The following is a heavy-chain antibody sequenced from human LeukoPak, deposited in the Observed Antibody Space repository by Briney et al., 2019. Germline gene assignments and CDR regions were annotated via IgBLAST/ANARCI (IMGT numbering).Heavy chain of an antibody. CDR1: GGTFGSYA. Sequence: ASVKVSCKASGGTFGSYAISWVRQAPGQGLEWMGGIIPIFGTANYAQKFQGRVTITTDESTSTAYMELSSLRSEDTVVYYCARDHFQSYYYDSSGYYSWGQGTLVTVSS. J-gene: IGHJ4*02. CDR2: IIPIFGTA. CDR3: ARDHFQSYYYDSSGYYS. V-gene: IGHV1-69*05. D-gene: IGHD3-22*01.